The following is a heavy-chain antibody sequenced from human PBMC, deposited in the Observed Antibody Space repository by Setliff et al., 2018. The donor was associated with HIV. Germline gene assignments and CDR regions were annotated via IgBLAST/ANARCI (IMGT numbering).Heavy chain of an antibody. CDR2: IYYSGST. D-gene: IGHD6-6*01. Sequence: PSETLSLTCTVSGGSISTYYWSWIRQPPGKGLEWVGYIYYSGSTNYNPSLKSRVTISVDTSKNHFSLRLSSVTAADTAVYYCARVFTAGRREYYFDLWGQGTLVTVCS. J-gene: IGHJ4*02. CDR3: ARVFTAGRREYYFDL. V-gene: IGHV4-59*08. CDR1: GGSISTYY.